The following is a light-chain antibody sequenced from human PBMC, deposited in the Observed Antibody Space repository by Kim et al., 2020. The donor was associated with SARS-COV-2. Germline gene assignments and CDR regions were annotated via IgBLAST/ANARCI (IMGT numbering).Light chain of an antibody. Sequence: EIVLTQSPGTLSLSPGERATLSCRASRFITTYLAWYQQKPGQAPRLLIHDASNRATGIPARFRGSGSGTDFTLTISRLEPEDSAIYYCHQRNSWPQTFGQGTKVDIK. CDR2: DAS. V-gene: IGKV3-11*01. CDR1: RFITTY. CDR3: HQRNSWPQT. J-gene: IGKJ1*01.